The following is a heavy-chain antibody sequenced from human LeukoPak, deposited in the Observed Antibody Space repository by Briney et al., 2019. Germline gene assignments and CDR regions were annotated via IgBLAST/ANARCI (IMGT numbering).Heavy chain of an antibody. CDR1: GFTFDDYG. V-gene: IGHV3-20*04. D-gene: IGHD1-1*01. J-gene: IGHJ6*03. CDR2: INWNGGGT. CDR3: ARASGTTAYYYYYYMDV. Sequence: GGSLRLSCAASGFTFDDYGMSWVRQAPGKGLEWVSGINWNGGGTGYADSVKGRFTISRDNAKNSLYLQMNSLRAEDTALYYCARASGTTAYYYYYYMDVWGKGTTVTVSS.